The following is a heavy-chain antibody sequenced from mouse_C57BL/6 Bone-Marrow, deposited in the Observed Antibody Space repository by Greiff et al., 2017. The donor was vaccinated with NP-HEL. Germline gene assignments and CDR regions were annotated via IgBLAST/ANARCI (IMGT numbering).Heavy chain of an antibody. CDR2: ISNLAYSI. J-gene: IGHJ4*01. D-gene: IGHD1-1*01. Sequence: EVKLMESGGGLVQPGGSLKLSCAASGFTFSDYGMAWVRQAPRKGPEWVAFISNLAYSIYYAAPVTGRFTISRENAKNTLYLEMSSLRSEDTAMYYCARYYYGSPYYAMDYWGQGTSVTVSS. V-gene: IGHV5-15*01. CDR3: ARYYYGSPYYAMDY. CDR1: GFTFSDYG.